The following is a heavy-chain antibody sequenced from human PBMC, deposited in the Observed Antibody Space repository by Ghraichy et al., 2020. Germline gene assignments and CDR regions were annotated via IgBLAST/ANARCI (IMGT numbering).Heavy chain of an antibody. CDR3: ARNGIAAEYWYFDL. CDR2: IYYSGST. Sequence: SETLSLTCTVSGGSISSSSYYWGWIRQPPGKGLEWIGSIYYSGSTYYNPSLKSRVTISVDTSKNQFSLKLSSVTAADTAVYYCARNGIAAEYWYFDLWGRVTLVTVSS. D-gene: IGHD6-25*01. J-gene: IGHJ2*01. V-gene: IGHV4-39*01. CDR1: GGSISSSSYY.